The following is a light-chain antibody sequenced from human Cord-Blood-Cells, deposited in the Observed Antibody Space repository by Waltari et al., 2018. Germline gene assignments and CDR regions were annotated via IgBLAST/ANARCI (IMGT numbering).Light chain of an antibody. CDR3: QKYNSAPRT. CDR1: QCISNY. Sequence: DIQMTQSPSSLSASVGDRVTITCRASQCISNYLAWYQQKPGKVPKLLIYAASTLQSGVPSRFSGSGSGTDFTLTINSLQPEDVATYYCQKYNSAPRTFGQGTKVEIK. CDR2: AAS. J-gene: IGKJ1*01. V-gene: IGKV1-27*01.